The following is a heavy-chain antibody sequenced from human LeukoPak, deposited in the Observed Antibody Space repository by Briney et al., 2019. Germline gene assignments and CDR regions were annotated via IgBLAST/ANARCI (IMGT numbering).Heavy chain of an antibody. V-gene: IGHV4-30-4*01. Sequence: SQTLSLTCTVSGDSISSGDYYWSWIRQPPGKGLEWIGYIYYSGSTYYNPSLKSRVTISVDTSKNQFSLKLSSVTAADTAVYYCAREFSSGWDNYYYYYYMDVWGKGTTVTVSS. CDR2: IYYSGST. CDR1: GDSISSGDYY. J-gene: IGHJ6*03. CDR3: AREFSSGWDNYYYYYYMDV. D-gene: IGHD6-19*01.